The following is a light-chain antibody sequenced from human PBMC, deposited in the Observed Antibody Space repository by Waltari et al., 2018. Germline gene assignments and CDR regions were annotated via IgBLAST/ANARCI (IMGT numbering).Light chain of an antibody. J-gene: IGLJ2*01. Sequence: WYQQHPANAPHRIIRNISGGPSGVPVLFSWSKSGNTASLTISSLRSEDESLCFCSSFTTGSTGLFGGGTKLTVL. CDR2: NIS. V-gene: IGLV2-11*03. CDR3: SSFTTGSTGL.